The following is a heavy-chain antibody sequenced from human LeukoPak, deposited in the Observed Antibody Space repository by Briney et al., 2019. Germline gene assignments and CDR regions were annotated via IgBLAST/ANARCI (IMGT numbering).Heavy chain of an antibody. CDR2: IKSKTDGGIT. D-gene: IGHD1-20*01. J-gene: IGHJ4*02. V-gene: IGHV3-15*01. CDR1: GFTFSNAW. CDR3: TTEGCNWNDPFDY. Sequence: PGGSLRLSCAASGFTFSNAWMSWVRQAPGKGLEWVGRIKSKTDGGITDYAAPVKGRFTISRDDSKNTLYLQMNSLKTEDTAVYYCTTEGCNWNDPFDYWGQGTLVTVSS.